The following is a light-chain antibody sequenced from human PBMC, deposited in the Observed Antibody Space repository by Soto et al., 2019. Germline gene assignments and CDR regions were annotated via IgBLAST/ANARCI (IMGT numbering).Light chain of an antibody. CDR2: EGS. CDR3: CSYAGSSTYV. J-gene: IGLJ1*01. CDR1: SSDVGSYNL. Sequence: QSALTQPASVSGSPGQSITISCTGTSSDVGSYNLVSWYQQHPGKAPKRMIYEGSKRPSGVSNRFSGSKSGNTASLTISGLQAEDEADYYCCSYAGSSTYVFXTGTKGTVL. V-gene: IGLV2-23*01.